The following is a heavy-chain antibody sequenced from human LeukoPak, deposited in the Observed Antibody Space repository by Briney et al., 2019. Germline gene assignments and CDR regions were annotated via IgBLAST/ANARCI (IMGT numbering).Heavy chain of an antibody. V-gene: IGHV3-23*01. J-gene: IGHJ4*02. Sequence: GGSLRLSCATSGFTFSSYAISWVRQAPGKGLEWVSAISASGGSTYYADSVEGRFTISRDNSKNTLYLQMDSLRAEDTAVYYCAKTKLGYCSGGSCYSRHYRLDYWGQGTLVTVSS. CDR1: GFTFSSYA. CDR2: ISASGGST. D-gene: IGHD2-15*01. CDR3: AKTKLGYCSGGSCYSRHYRLDY.